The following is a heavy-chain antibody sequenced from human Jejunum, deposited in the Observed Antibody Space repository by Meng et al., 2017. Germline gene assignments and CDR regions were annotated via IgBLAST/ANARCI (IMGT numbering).Heavy chain of an antibody. CDR2: IYWDNDR. J-gene: IGHJ3*02. D-gene: IGHD3-16*02. V-gene: IGHV2-5*02. Sequence: SGPTLVKPTQTLTLTCTFSGFSLITRGVGVGWIRQPPGRVLEWLAIIYWDNDRRYSPSLENRLSITKDTSKNQVVLTMTNMDPVDTGTYYCARIIITFGGVIDRLDAFDNWGQGTVVTVSS. CDR3: ARIIITFGGVIDRLDAFDN. CDR1: GFSLITRGVG.